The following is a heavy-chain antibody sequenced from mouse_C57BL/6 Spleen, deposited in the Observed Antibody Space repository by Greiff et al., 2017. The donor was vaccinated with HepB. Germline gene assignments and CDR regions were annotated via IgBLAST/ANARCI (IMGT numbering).Heavy chain of an antibody. CDR2: IDPETGGT. J-gene: IGHJ4*01. Sequence: QVQLQQSGAELVRPGASVTLSCKASGYTFTDYEMHWVKQTPVHGLEWIGAIDPETGGTAYNQKFKGKAILTADKSSSTAYMELRSLTSEDSAVYYCTRWITTVVPDYWGQGTSVTVSS. V-gene: IGHV1-15*01. D-gene: IGHD1-1*01. CDR1: GYTFTDYE. CDR3: TRWITTVVPDY.